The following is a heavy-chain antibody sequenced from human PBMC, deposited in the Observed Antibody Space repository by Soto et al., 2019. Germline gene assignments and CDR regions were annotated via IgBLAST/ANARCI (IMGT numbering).Heavy chain of an antibody. CDR2: IYYSGST. CDR3: ARDSNSSSWAPQTRRPYYYYMDV. CDR1: GGSISSGGYY. J-gene: IGHJ6*03. V-gene: IGHV4-31*03. D-gene: IGHD6-13*01. Sequence: SETLSLTCTVSGGSISSGGYYWSWIRQHPGKGLEWIGYIYYSGSTYYNPSLKSRVTISVDTSKNQFSLKLSSVTAADTAVYYCARDSNSSSWAPQTRRPYYYYMDVWGKGTTVTVYS.